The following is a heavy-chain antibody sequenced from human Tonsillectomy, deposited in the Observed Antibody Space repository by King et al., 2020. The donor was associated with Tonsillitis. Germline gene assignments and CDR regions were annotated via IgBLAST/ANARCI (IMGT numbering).Heavy chain of an antibody. CDR3: ARAHSSGYWAYNYYMDV. V-gene: IGHV1-69*12. CDR2: IIPPFGTA. CDR1: GGSFSSYA. J-gene: IGHJ6*03. D-gene: IGHD3-22*01. Sequence: IQLVQSGAEVKKPGSSVKDSCKASGGSFSSYAISWVRQAPGQGLEWMGGIIPPFGTANYAQKFQGRVTITADESTSTAYMELSSLRSEDTAVYYCARAHSSGYWAYNYYMDVWGKGTTVTVSS.